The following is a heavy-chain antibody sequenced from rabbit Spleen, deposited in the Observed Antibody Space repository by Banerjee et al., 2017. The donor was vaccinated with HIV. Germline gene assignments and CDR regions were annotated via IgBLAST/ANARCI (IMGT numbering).Heavy chain of an antibody. CDR1: GFSFSSGYD. Sequence: QSLEESGGGLVKPVASLTLTCKASGFSFSSGYDMCWVRQAPGKGLEWIACIYAGSSGSTYSASWAKGRFTISRTSSTTVTLQMTSLTAADTATYFCARDAGTSFSTYGMDLWGPGTLVTVS. J-gene: IGHJ6*01. V-gene: IGHV1S40*01. D-gene: IGHD8-1*01. CDR3: ARDAGTSFSTYGMDL. CDR2: IYAGSSGST.